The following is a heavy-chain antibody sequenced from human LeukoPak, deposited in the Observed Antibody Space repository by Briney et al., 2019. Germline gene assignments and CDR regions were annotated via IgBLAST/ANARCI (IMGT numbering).Heavy chain of an antibody. D-gene: IGHD6-13*01. CDR1: GGTFSSYA. V-gene: IGHV1-69*05. CDR3: ARGWLVAAAGLDY. J-gene: IGHJ4*02. CDR2: IIPIFGTA. Sequence: SVKVSCKASGGTFSSYAISWVRQAPGQGLEWMGRIIPIFGTANYAQKFQGRVTITTDESTSTAYMELSSLRSEDTAVYYCARGWLVAAAGLDYWGQGTLVTVSS.